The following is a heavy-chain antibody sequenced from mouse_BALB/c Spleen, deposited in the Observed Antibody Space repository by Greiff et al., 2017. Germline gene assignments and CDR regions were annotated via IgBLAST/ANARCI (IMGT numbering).Heavy chain of an antibody. D-gene: IGHD2-1*01. CDR1: GYTFTSYY. J-gene: IGHJ2*01. CDR3: TREGDGNQYYFDY. CDR2: INPSNGGT. V-gene: IGHV1S81*02. Sequence: QVQLKESGAELVKPGASVKLSCKASGYTFTSYYMYWVKQRPGQGLEWIGEINPSNGGTNFNEKFKSKATLTVDKSSSTAYMQLSSLTSEDSAVYYCTREGDGNQYYFDYWGQGTTLTVSS.